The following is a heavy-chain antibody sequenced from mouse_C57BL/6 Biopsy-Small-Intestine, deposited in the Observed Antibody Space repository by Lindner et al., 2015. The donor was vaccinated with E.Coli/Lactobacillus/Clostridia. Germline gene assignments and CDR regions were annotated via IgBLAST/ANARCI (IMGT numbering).Heavy chain of an antibody. D-gene: IGHD1-1*02. J-gene: IGHJ2*01. Sequence: VQLQESGGGLVKPGGSLKLSCAASGFTFSDYGMHWVRQAPEKGLEWVAYISSGSSTIYYADTVKGRFTISRDNAKNTLFLQMTSLRFEDTAMYYCAILWPFDYWGQGTTLTVSS. CDR1: GFTFSDYG. V-gene: IGHV5-17*01. CDR2: ISSGSSTI. CDR3: AILWPFDY.